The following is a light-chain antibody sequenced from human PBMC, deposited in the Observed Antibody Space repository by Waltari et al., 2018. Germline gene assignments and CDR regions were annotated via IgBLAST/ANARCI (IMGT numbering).Light chain of an antibody. CDR2: KNN. Sequence: SHELTQPPSVSVSPGQTARITCSGDVLATQYTSWYQQNPGQAPVLVMFKNNGRPAGIPERFFGSRSETTVTLMIIGAQEEDEADYYCQSSDITGTYGVFGGGTKLTVL. CDR3: QSSDITGTYGV. CDR1: VLATQY. J-gene: IGLJ3*02. V-gene: IGLV3-25*03.